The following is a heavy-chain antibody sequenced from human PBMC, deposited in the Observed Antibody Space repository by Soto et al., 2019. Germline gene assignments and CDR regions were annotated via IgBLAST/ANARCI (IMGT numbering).Heavy chain of an antibody. CDR3: ALYSYGGFDY. CDR1: GYTFTSYY. V-gene: IGHV1-46*01. J-gene: IGHJ4*02. D-gene: IGHD5-18*01. Sequence: ASVKVSCKASGYTFTSYYMHWVRQAPGQGLEWMGIINPSGGSTSYAQKFQGRVTMTRDTSTSTAYMELRSLRSDDTAVYYCALYSYGGFDYWGQGTLVTVSS. CDR2: INPSGGST.